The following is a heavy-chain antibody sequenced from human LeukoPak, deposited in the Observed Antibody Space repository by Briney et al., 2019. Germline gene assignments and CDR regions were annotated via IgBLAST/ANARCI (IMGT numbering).Heavy chain of an antibody. D-gene: IGHD1-26*01. J-gene: IGHJ4*02. CDR2: ISSSSSYI. Sequence: PGGSLRLSCAASGFTFSSYSMNWVRQAPGKGLEWVSSISSSSSYIYYADSVKGRFTISRDNAKNSLYLQMNSLRAEDTAVYYCAREAPQWELPPYFDYWGQGTLVTVSS. V-gene: IGHV3-21*01. CDR1: GFTFSSYS. CDR3: AREAPQWELPPYFDY.